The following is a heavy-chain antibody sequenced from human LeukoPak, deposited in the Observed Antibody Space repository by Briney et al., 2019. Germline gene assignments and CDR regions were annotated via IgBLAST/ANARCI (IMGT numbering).Heavy chain of an antibody. V-gene: IGHV3-30*04. CDR2: ISNDGSKK. J-gene: IGHJ4*02. Sequence: GGSLRLSCAASGFTFSSYALHWVRQAPGKGLEWVAVISNDGSKKYYADSVKGRFTISRDDSKNTVYLQMNSLRAEDTAVYYCASPAVAGTIRGYPEAYWVQATLVTVSS. CDR3: ASPAVAGTIRGYPEAY. CDR1: GFTFSSYA. D-gene: IGHD6-19*01.